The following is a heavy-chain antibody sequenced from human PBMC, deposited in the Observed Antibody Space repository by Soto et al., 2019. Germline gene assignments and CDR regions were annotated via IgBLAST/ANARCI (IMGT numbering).Heavy chain of an antibody. CDR1: GGTFISYA. Sequence: SVKVSCKASGGTFISYAISWVRQAPGQGLEWMGGIIPIFGTANYAQKFQGRVTITADKSTSTAYMELSSLRSEDTAVYYCARLGTATVRDALDIWGQGTMVTVSS. J-gene: IGHJ3*02. CDR3: ARLGTATVRDALDI. CDR2: IIPIFGTA. V-gene: IGHV1-69*06. D-gene: IGHD5-18*01.